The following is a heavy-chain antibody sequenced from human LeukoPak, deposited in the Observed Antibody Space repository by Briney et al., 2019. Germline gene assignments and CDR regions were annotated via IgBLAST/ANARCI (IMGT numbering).Heavy chain of an antibody. V-gene: IGHV4-39*01. D-gene: IGHD2-15*01. CDR2: THFSGST. J-gene: IGHJ4*02. CDR3: ARLSCSGDWCNSAWDEY. CDR1: GFTISNTNHY. Sequence: PAETLTLTCTVSGFTISNTNHYWVWLRPPPGKGLVCLKSTHFSGSTHYYPSLNGRDTISLDTPKNQFSLKVTSVTAADTAVYYCARLSCSGDWCNSAWDEYWGQGTLVTVSS.